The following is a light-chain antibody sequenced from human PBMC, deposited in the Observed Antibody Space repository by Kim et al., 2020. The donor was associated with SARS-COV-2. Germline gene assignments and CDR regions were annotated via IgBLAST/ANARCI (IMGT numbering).Light chain of an antibody. Sequence: ASVGDRVTITCRASQSISSYLNWYQQKPGKAPKLLIYAASSLQSGVPSRFSGSGSGTDFTLTISSLQPEDFATYYCQQSYSTPRSFGQGTKVEIK. V-gene: IGKV1-39*01. J-gene: IGKJ1*01. CDR2: AAS. CDR3: QQSYSTPRS. CDR1: QSISSY.